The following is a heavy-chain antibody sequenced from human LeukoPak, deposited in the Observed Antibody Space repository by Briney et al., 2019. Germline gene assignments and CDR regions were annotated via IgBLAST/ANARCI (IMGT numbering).Heavy chain of an antibody. CDR1: GFTFSYA. J-gene: IGHJ4*02. D-gene: IGHD1-14*01. Sequence: GGSLRLSCAVSGFTFSYAMSWVRQAPGEGLEWVSTISSSGDITSYADSVEGRFTISRDNSKNTLYLQMNSLRAEDTAVYYCAKGEPKRNFDYWGQGTLVTVSS. V-gene: IGHV3-23*01. CDR3: AKGEPKRNFDY. CDR2: ISSSGDIT.